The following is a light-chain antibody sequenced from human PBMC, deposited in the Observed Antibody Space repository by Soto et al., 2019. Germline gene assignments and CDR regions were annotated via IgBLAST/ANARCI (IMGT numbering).Light chain of an antibody. Sequence: QSVMPQPPSVSAAPGQKVTLSCSGSSSNIGGNSVSWYQQLPGTAPKLLIYDDNKRPSGIPDRFSGSKSGTSATLGITGFQTGDEADYYCGSWDSSLSAYVFGTGTKLTVL. CDR1: SSNIGGNS. V-gene: IGLV1-51*01. CDR2: DDN. CDR3: GSWDSSLSAYV. J-gene: IGLJ1*01.